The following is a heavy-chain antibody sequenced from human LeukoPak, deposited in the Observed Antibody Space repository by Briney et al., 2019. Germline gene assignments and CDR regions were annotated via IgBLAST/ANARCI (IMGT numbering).Heavy chain of an antibody. Sequence: SGGSLRLSCAASGFSFSSYGMSWVRQAPGKGLEWVSGISHSGDSPYYADSVKGRFTISRDNSKNTLFLQMDSPRAEDTAVYYCGQDPSRIAAGRCDYWGQGTRVTVSS. J-gene: IGHJ4*02. CDR1: GFSFSSYG. CDR2: ISHSGDSP. V-gene: IGHV3-23*01. D-gene: IGHD6-13*01. CDR3: GQDPSRIAAGRCDY.